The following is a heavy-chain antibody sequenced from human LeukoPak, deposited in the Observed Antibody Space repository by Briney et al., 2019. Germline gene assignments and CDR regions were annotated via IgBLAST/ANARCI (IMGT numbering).Heavy chain of an antibody. CDR2: IYYSGST. V-gene: IGHV4-39*01. CDR3: ARLSGYYDSSGYYDFDY. J-gene: IGHJ4*02. Sequence: SETLSLTCTASGGSISSSSYYWGWIRQPPGKGLEWIGSIYYSGSTYYNPSLKSRVTISVDTSKNQFSLKLSCVTAADTAVYYCARLSGYYDSSGYYDFDYWGQGTLVTVSS. CDR1: GGSISSSSYY. D-gene: IGHD3-22*01.